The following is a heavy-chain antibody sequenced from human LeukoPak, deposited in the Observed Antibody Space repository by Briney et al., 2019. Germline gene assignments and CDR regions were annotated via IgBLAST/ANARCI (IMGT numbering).Heavy chain of an antibody. J-gene: IGHJ4*02. Sequence: ASVKVSCKASGYTFTDYYMHWVRQAPGQGLEWMGWINPKSGDTKYAQKFQGRVTMTRDTSISTAYLELSSLRSDDTAVYYCARGYYDILTGNQFFDYWGQGTLVTVSS. V-gene: IGHV1-2*02. CDR2: INPKSGDT. CDR3: ARGYYDILTGNQFFDY. CDR1: GYTFTDYY. D-gene: IGHD3-9*01.